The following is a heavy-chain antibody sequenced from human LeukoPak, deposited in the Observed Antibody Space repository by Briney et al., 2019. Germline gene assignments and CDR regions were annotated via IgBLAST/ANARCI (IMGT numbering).Heavy chain of an antibody. V-gene: IGHV3-53*01. D-gene: IGHD4/OR15-4a*01. CDR3: ARRAGAYSHPYDY. CDR2: IYSDNT. Sequence: GGSLRLSCAASGFTFSSYSMNWVRQAPGKGLEWVSFIYSDNTHYSDSVKVRFTISRDNSKNTLYLQMNSLRAEDTAVYYCARRAGAYSHPYDYWGQGTLVTVSS. CDR1: GFTFSSYS. J-gene: IGHJ4*02.